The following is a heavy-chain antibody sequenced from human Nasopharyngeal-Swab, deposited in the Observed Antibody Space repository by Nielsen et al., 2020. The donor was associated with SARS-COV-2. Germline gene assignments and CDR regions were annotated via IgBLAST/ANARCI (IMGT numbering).Heavy chain of an antibody. Sequence: APVKVSCKASGYTFTSYGISWVRQAPAQGLEWMGWISAYNGNTNYAQKLQGRVTMTTDASTSTAYMELRSLRSDDTAVYYCARSLGNSGYYYMDVWGKWTTVTVSS. CDR1: GYTFTSYG. CDR2: ISAYNGNT. D-gene: IGHD1-26*01. CDR3: ARSLGNSGYYYMDV. J-gene: IGHJ6*03. V-gene: IGHV1-18*01.